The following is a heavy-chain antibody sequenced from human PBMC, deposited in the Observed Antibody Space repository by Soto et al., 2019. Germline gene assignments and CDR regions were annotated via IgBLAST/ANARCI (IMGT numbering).Heavy chain of an antibody. J-gene: IGHJ1*01. CDR1: GFTVSSNY. Sequence: EVQLVETGGGLNQPGGSLRLSCAASGFTVSSNYMSWVRQAPGKGLEWVSVIYSGGSTYYADSVKGRFTISRDNSKNTLYLQMNSLRAEDTAVYYCARSDSTYYFQHWGQGTLVTVSS. CDR2: IYSGGST. D-gene: IGHD6-13*01. V-gene: IGHV3-53*02. CDR3: ARSDSTYYFQH.